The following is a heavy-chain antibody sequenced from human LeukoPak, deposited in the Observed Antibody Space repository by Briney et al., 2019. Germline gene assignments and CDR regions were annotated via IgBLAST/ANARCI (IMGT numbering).Heavy chain of an antibody. CDR1: GFPFRTFA. CDR3: ARSKVRWAFDS. D-gene: IGHD2-15*01. CDR2: TTSDGSSS. V-gene: IGHV3-23*01. J-gene: IGHJ3*02. Sequence: GGSLRLSFAASGFPFRTFAMSWVRHAPGKGLEGVSSTTSDGSSSTHADSVKGRFTISRDNSQNTLYLQMNNLRAEDAALYNCARSKVRWAFDSWGQGTMVTVSS.